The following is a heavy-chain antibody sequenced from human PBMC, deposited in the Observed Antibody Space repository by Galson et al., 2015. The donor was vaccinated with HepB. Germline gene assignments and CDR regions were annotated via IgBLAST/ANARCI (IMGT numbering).Heavy chain of an antibody. D-gene: IGHD3-3*01. CDR2: ISWNSGSI. Sequence: SLRLSCAASGFTFDDYAMHWVRQAPGKGLEWVSGISWNSGSIGYADSVKGRFTISRDNAKNSLYLQMNSLRAEDTALYYCAKEGGSRFLEWLLRGYYMDVWGKGTTVTVSS. CDR1: GFTFDDYA. CDR3: AKEGGSRFLEWLLRGYYMDV. J-gene: IGHJ6*03. V-gene: IGHV3-9*01.